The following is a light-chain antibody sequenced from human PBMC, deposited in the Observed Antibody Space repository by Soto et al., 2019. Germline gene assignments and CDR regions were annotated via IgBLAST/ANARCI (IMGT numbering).Light chain of an antibody. Sequence: QSVLTQPPSVSGAPGQRVTISCTGSSSNIGAGYDVHWYQHLPGTAPKLLIYSDNNRPSGVPDRFSGSKSGTSASLAITGLQPEDEADYSCCSYAGTYTQWVFGGGTKVTVL. CDR3: CSYAGTYTQWV. CDR1: SSNIGAGYD. V-gene: IGLV1-40*01. CDR2: SDN. J-gene: IGLJ3*02.